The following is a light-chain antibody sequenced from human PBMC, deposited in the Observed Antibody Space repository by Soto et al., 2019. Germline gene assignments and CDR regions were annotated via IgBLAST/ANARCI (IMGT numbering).Light chain of an antibody. Sequence: QSVLTQPPSVSGSPGQSVTISCSGTSGDVGGYNYVSWYQQHPGTAPKLVIYEVSERPSAVPDRFSGSKSGNTASLTVSGLQADDEADYYCSSYAGNNIVVFGGGTKGTVL. CDR3: SSYAGNNIVV. J-gene: IGLJ2*01. CDR1: SGDVGGYNY. CDR2: EVS. V-gene: IGLV2-8*01.